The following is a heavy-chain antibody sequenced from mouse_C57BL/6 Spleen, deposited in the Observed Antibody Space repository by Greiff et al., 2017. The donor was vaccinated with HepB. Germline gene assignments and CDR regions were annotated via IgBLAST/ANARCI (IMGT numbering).Heavy chain of an antibody. CDR3: VRAYDYLYYYAMDY. J-gene: IGHJ4*01. CDR1: GFSFNTYA. V-gene: IGHV10-1*01. Sequence: EVQVVESGGGLVQPKGSLKLSCAASGFSFNTYAMNWVRQAPGKGLEWVARMRSKSNNYATYYADSVKDRFTISRDDSESMLYLQMNNLKTEDTAMYYCVRAYDYLYYYAMDYWGQGTSVTVSS. CDR2: MRSKSNNYAT. D-gene: IGHD2-4*01.